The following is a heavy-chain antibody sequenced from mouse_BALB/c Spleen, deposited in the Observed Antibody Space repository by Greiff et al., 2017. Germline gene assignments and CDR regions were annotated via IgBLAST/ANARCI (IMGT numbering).Heavy chain of an antibody. D-gene: IGHD1-1*01. CDR1: GFSLTSYG. V-gene: IGHV2-2*02. CDR3: ARDYYGSSYWYFDV. CDR2: IWSGGST. Sequence: QVQLKQSGPGLVQPSQSLSITCTVSGFSLTSYGVHWVRQSPGKGLEWLGVIWSGGSTDYNAAFISRLSISKENSKSQVFFKMNSLQANDTAIYYCARDYYGSSYWYFDVWGAGTTVTVSS. J-gene: IGHJ1*01.